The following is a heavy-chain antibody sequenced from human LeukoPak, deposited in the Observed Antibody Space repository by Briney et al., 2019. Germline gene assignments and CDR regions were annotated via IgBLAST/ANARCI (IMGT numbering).Heavy chain of an antibody. V-gene: IGHV3-48*04. D-gene: IGHD4-17*01. CDR2: ISTSGSSI. Sequence: GSLRLSCAASGFTFSSYGMSWVRQAPGKGLEWLSHISTSGSSIHYADSVKGRFTISRDNAKNSLYLQMNSLRVEDTAVYYFARGATTELGTVYMDVWGKGTTVTISS. CDR3: ARGATTELGTVYMDV. CDR1: GFTFSSYG. J-gene: IGHJ6*03.